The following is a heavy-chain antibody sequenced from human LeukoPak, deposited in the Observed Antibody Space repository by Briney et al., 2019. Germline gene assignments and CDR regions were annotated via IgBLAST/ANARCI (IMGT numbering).Heavy chain of an antibody. CDR3: ARGGSVFAYFFDY. J-gene: IGHJ4*02. Sequence: GGSLRLSCAASGFTFSSYALSWVRQAPGKGLEWVSGISGSGDSTYYADSVKGRFTISRDSSTNTLYLQLSSLRAEDTAIYYCARGGSVFAYFFDYWGQGTLVTVSS. D-gene: IGHD3-10*01. CDR2: ISGSGDST. CDR1: GFTFSSYA. V-gene: IGHV3-23*01.